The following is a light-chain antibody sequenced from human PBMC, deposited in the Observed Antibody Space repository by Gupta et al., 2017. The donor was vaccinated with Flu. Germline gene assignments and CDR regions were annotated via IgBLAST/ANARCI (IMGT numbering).Light chain of an antibody. CDR2: DAS. V-gene: IGKV3-20*01. Sequence: EIVLTQSPGTLSLSPGERATLSCRASQSVRSGYLAWYQQKPGQAPRLLIYDASTRATGVPDRFSGSGYGTDFTLTITRREPEDFAVYYCQHYDTSPPITFGQGTLLE. CDR1: QSVRSGY. CDR3: QHYDTSPPIT. J-gene: IGKJ5*01.